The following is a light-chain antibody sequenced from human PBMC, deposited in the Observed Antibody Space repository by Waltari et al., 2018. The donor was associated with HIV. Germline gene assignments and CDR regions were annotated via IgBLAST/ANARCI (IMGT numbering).Light chain of an antibody. CDR2: EVT. Sequence: QSALTQPPSASGSPGQSVTTSCTGTSSDIGGYNYVSWYQQHPGKAPKLIMTEVTKRPSGFPDRFSGSKSGNTASLTVSGLQSEDEAHYYCSSYAPTNNFYVLFGGGTALTVL. CDR1: SSDIGGYNY. V-gene: IGLV2-8*01. J-gene: IGLJ2*01. CDR3: SSYAPTNNFYVL.